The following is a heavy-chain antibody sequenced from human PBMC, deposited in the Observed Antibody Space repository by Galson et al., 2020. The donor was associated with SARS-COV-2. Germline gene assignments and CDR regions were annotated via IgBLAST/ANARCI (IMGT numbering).Heavy chain of an antibody. J-gene: IGHJ3*02. CDR2: IYYSGST. Sequence: SETLSLTCTVSGGSINSYYWSWIRQPPGKGLEWIGYIYYSGSTNYNPSLKSRVTISIDTSKKQFSLKLSSVTAADTAVYSCARHIMQWLPHDAFNIWGQGTMVTVSS. D-gene: IGHD6-19*01. CDR3: ARHIMQWLPHDAFNI. CDR1: GGSINSYY. V-gene: IGHV4-59*08.